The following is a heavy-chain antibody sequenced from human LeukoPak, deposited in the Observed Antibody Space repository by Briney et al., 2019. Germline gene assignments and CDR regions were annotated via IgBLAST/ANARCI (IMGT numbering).Heavy chain of an antibody. CDR1: GYTLTRFA. Sequence: ASVKVSCKASGYTLTRFAMNWVRQAPGQGLEYMGWINTNTGNPTYAQGFTGRFVFSLDASVNTAYLQISSLKAEDTAVYYCARDGCSTTSCFNFDSWGQGTLVTVSS. V-gene: IGHV7-4-1*02. CDR2: INTNTGNP. D-gene: IGHD2-2*01. J-gene: IGHJ4*02. CDR3: ARDGCSTTSCFNFDS.